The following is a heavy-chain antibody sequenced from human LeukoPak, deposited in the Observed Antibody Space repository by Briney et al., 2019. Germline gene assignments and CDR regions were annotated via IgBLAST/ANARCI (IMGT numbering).Heavy chain of an antibody. CDR2: ISWNSGSI. V-gene: IGHV3-9*01. Sequence: SLRLSCAASGFTFDDYAMHWVRQAPGKGLEWVSGISWNSGSIGYADSVKGRFTISRDNAKNSLYLQMNSLRAEDTALYYCAKSSTSCYACFDYWGQGTLVTVSS. D-gene: IGHD2-2*01. J-gene: IGHJ4*02. CDR1: GFTFDDYA. CDR3: AKSSTSCYACFDY.